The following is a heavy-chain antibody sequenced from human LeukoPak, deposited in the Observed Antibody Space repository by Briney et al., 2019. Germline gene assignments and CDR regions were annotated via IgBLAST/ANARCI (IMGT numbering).Heavy chain of an antibody. J-gene: IGHJ4*02. V-gene: IGHV3-48*01. Sequence: GGSLRLSCAASGFTFSSYSMTWVRQAPGKGLEWVSYISRSSSTIYYADSVKGRFTISRDNAKNSLYLQMNSLRAEDTAVYYCARGGLRTSFDYWGQGTLVTVSS. CDR3: ARGGLRTSFDY. CDR1: GFTFSSYS. CDR2: ISRSSSTI. D-gene: IGHD3/OR15-3a*01.